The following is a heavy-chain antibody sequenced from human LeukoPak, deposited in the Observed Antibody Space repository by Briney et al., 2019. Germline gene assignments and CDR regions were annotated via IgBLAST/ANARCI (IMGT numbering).Heavy chain of an antibody. CDR2: IYYSGST. Sequence: PSETLSLTCTVSGGSISSSSYYWGWIRRPPGKGLEWIGSIYYSGSTYYNPSLKSRVTISVDTSKNQFSLKLSSVTAADTAVYYCARHRESSGYYFRYYYYMDVWGKGTTVTVSS. CDR3: ARHRESSGYYFRYYYYMDV. J-gene: IGHJ6*03. V-gene: IGHV4-39*01. D-gene: IGHD3-22*01. CDR1: GGSISSSSYY.